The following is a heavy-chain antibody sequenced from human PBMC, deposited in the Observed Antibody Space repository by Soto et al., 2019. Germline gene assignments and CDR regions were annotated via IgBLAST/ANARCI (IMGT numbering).Heavy chain of an antibody. J-gene: IGHJ4*02. V-gene: IGHV1-69*01. D-gene: IGHD5-12*01. CDR2: IIPVLGVA. CDR3: ARVAPWLGYYFDY. Sequence: QVQLVQSGAEVRKPGSSVQVSCKASGGTFDNYAIVWVRQAPGQGLEWVGGIIPVLGVANYAQKFQDKVTITADASTSTAYMGLSSLTSEDTAVYYCARVAPWLGYYFDYWGQGTLVTVSS. CDR1: GGTFDNYA.